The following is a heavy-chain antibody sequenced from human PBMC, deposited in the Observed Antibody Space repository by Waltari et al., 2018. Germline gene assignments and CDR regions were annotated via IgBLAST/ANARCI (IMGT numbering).Heavy chain of an antibody. J-gene: IGHJ6*03. Sequence: QVQLQQWGAGLLKPSETLSLTCAVYGGSFRGYYWRWIRQPPGQGLEWIGEVNHSGSTKYNPSLKSRVTISADTSKNQFSLKLNSVTAADTAMYFCASTDITIFGVVPPPYYYYYMDVWGKGTTVTVSS. CDR3: ASTDITIFGVVPPPYYYYYMDV. CDR1: GGSFRGYY. CDR2: VNHSGST. D-gene: IGHD3-3*01. V-gene: IGHV4-34*02.